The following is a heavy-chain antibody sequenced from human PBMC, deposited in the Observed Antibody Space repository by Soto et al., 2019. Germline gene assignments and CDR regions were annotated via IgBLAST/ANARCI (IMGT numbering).Heavy chain of an antibody. J-gene: IGHJ4*02. D-gene: IGHD2-2*01. V-gene: IGHV1-69*06. CDR3: ARDQIHYTSWPNGASPGLGY. CDR2: SIPIFGTA. Sequence: QVQLVQSGAEVKKPGSSVKVSCKASGGTFSSYAISWVRQAPGQGLEWMGGSIPIFGTANYAQKFQSRVTITADKSTSTAYMELSSLRSEDTAVYYCARDQIHYTSWPNGASPGLGYWGQGTLVTVSS. CDR1: GGTFSSYA.